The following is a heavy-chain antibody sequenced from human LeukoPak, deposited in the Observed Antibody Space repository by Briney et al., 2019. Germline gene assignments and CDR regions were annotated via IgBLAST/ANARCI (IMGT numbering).Heavy chain of an antibody. CDR1: GGSISSYY. CDR3: ARVGSSSSFGY. J-gene: IGHJ4*02. D-gene: IGHD6-6*01. CDR2: IYYSGST. V-gene: IGHV4-59*01. Sequence: SETLSLTCTVSGGSISSYYWSWIRQPPGKGLEWIGSIYYSGSTNYNPALKSRVTISVDTSKNQFSLKLSSVTAADTAVYYCARVGSSSSFGYWGQGTLVTVSS.